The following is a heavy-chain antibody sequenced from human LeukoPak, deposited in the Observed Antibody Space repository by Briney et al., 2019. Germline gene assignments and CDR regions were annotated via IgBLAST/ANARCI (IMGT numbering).Heavy chain of an antibody. V-gene: IGHV3-72*01. J-gene: IGHJ4*02. CDR1: GFTFSDHY. CDR2: TRNKANSYTT. Sequence: GGSLRLSCAASGFTFSDHYMDWVRQAPGKGLEWVGRTRNKANSYTTEYAASVKDRFTISRDDSKNSLYLQMNSLKTEDTAVYYCARAPYGDYGYYFDYWGQGTLVTVSS. D-gene: IGHD4-17*01. CDR3: ARAPYGDYGYYFDY.